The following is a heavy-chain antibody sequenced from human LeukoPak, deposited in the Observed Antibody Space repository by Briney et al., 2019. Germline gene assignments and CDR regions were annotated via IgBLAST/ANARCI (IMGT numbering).Heavy chain of an antibody. D-gene: IGHD3-10*01. Sequence: GGSLTLSCAASGFTFSSYDMHWVRQATGKGLEWVSAIGTAGDTFYPGSVKGRFTISIENAKNSLYLQMNSLRVGDTAVYYCARGRYRYDSGSYYKGIDYWGQGTLVTVSS. CDR3: ARGRYRYDSGSYYKGIDY. J-gene: IGHJ4*02. CDR2: IGTAGDT. CDR1: GFTFSSYD. V-gene: IGHV3-13*04.